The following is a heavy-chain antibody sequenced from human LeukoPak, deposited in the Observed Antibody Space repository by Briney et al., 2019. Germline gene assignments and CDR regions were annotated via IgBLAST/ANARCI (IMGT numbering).Heavy chain of an antibody. CDR3: ARDGEVATLPFDY. Sequence: ASVKVSCKASGYTFTTYDINWVRQATGQGLEWMGIINPSGGSTSYAQKFQGRVTMTRDTSTGTVYMELSSLRSEDTAVYYCARDGEVATLPFDYWGQGTLVTVSS. D-gene: IGHD5-24*01. CDR2: INPSGGST. V-gene: IGHV1-46*01. CDR1: GYTFTTYD. J-gene: IGHJ4*02.